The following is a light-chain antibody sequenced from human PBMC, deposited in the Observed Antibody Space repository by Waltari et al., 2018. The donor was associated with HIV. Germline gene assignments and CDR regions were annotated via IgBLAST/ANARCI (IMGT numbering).Light chain of an antibody. Sequence: DIQMAQSPSNVSAFVGVTVTITGRASRDLSTSLAWYQFKPGRGADPLMYSAFRFETGVPSRFGVSGSGPEFTLTITSLHPGAFATYYCQQADSFPHPFGGGTRVA. J-gene: IGKJ4*01. CDR3: QQADSFPHP. CDR1: RDLSTS. CDR2: SAF. V-gene: IGKV1-12*01.